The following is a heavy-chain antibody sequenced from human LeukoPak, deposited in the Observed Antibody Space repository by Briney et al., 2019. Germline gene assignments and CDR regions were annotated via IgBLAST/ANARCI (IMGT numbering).Heavy chain of an antibody. V-gene: IGHV4-39*01. J-gene: IGHJ4*02. D-gene: IGHD3-3*01. CDR3: AGRDYDFWSGYYDLFGY. Sequence: SETLSLTCTVSGGSISSSSYYWGWIRQPPGKGLEWIGSICYSGSTYYNPSLKSRVTISVDTSKNQFSLKLSSVTAADTAVYYCAGRDYDFWSGYYDLFGYWGQGTLVTVSS. CDR2: ICYSGST. CDR1: GGSISSSSYY.